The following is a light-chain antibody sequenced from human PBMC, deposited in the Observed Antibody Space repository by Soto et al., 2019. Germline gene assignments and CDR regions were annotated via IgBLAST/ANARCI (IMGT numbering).Light chain of an antibody. CDR1: SSDVGGYNY. CDR2: EVS. CDR3: SSYTSSSSYV. J-gene: IGLJ1*01. Sequence: ALTQPASGTESPAPTLTNPCTGTSSDVGGYNYVCWYQQHPGKAPILMIYEVSTRPSGVSNRFSGSKSGNTASLTISGLQAEDEADYYCSSYTSSSSYVFGTGTKVTVL. V-gene: IGLV2-14*01.